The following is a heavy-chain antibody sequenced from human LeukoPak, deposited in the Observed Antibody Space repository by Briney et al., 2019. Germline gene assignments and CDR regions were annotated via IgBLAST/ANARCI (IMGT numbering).Heavy chain of an antibody. CDR3: ARGDCRSSSCSSSF. CDR1: GFTFSSYS. Sequence: GGSLRLSCAASGFTFSSYSMTWVRQAPGKGLEWVSYISGSSSTIYYADSVKGRFTISRDNVKNSLHLQMNSLRVEDTAVYYCARGDCRSSSCSSSFWGQGTPVTVSS. J-gene: IGHJ4*02. CDR2: ISGSSSTI. V-gene: IGHV3-48*01. D-gene: IGHD2-2*01.